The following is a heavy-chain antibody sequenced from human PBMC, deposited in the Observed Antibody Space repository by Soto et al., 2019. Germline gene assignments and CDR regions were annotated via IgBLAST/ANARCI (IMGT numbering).Heavy chain of an antibody. CDR1: GYTFTGYY. CDR3: ARDLTAMVTLPGY. Sequence: ASVKVSCKASGYTFTGYYMHWVRQAPGQGLEWMGWINPNSGGTNYAQKFQGWVTMTRDTSISTAYMELSRLRSDDTAVYYCARDLTAMVTLPGYWGQGTLVTVSS. J-gene: IGHJ4*02. CDR2: INPNSGGT. D-gene: IGHD5-18*01. V-gene: IGHV1-2*04.